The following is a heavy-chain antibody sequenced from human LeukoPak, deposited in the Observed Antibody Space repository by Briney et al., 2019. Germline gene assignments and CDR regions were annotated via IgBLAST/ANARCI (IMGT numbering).Heavy chain of an antibody. V-gene: IGHV4-34*01. CDR2: IDHSGST. CDR1: GRSFSDDF. D-gene: IGHD6-19*01. CDR3: ARGFIAVAGTALNWFDP. J-gene: IGHJ5*02. Sequence: PLETLSLTCAVSGRSFSDDFWTWVRQFPGKGLEWIGEIDHSGSTNYNPSLKSRVSMSFDTSKNQFSLQLTSVTAADTAVYFCARGFIAVAGTALNWFDPWGPGTLVTVSS.